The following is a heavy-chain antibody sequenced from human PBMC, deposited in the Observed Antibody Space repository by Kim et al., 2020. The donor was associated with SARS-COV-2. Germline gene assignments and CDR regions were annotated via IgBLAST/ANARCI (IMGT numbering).Heavy chain of an antibody. V-gene: IGHV3-23*01. D-gene: IGHD6-19*01. CDR1: GFTFSSYA. CDR3: AKAYSSGWSPLGMDV. J-gene: IGHJ6*02. CDR2: ISGSGGST. Sequence: GGSLRLSCAASGFTFSSYAMSWVRQAPGKGLEWVSAISGSGGSTYYADSVKGRFTISRDNSKNTLYLQMNSLRAEDTAVYYCAKAYSSGWSPLGMDVWGQGTTVTVSS.